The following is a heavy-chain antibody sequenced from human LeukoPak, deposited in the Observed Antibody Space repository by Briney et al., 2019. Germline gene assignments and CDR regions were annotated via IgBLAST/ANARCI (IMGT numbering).Heavy chain of an antibody. CDR2: INPNSGGT. D-gene: IGHD6-13*01. CDR3: AQSSSGVYYYMDV. V-gene: IGHV1-2*02. CDR1: GYTFTGYY. Sequence: GASVKVSCKASGYTFTGYYVHWVRQAPGQGLEWMGWINPNSGGTNYAQKFQGRVTMTRDTSISTAYMELSRLRSDDTAVYYCAQSSSGVYYYMDVWGKGTTVTVSS. J-gene: IGHJ6*03.